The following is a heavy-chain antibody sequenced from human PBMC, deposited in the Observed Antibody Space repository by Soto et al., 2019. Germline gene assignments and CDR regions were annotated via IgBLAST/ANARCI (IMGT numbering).Heavy chain of an antibody. CDR1: GDSVSSSSVT. CDR2: TYYRSKWYN. D-gene: IGHD2-8*01. Sequence: QVQLQQSEPGLVKPSQTLSLTCAISGDSVSSSSVTWNWIRQSPSRGLAWLGRTYYRSKWYNDYAESVKSRITINPDASKNQFSLLLKSVTPEDTAVYYCVRLIGKSWLDFWGQGTLVTVSS. CDR3: VRLIGKSWLDF. V-gene: IGHV6-1*01. J-gene: IGHJ5*01.